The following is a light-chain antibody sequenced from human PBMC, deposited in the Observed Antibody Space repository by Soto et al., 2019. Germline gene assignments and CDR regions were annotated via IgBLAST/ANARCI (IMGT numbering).Light chain of an antibody. CDR2: DDS. CDR1: SIGSKS. Sequence: SYELTQSTSVSVAPGQTVTITCGGSSIGSKSVHWYQQKPGQAPVLVVYDDSDRRSGIPERFSGSNSGNTATLTITRVEAGDEADYHCQVWDTRSEHYVFGPGTKLTVL. V-gene: IGLV3-21*02. CDR3: QVWDTRSEHYV. J-gene: IGLJ1*01.